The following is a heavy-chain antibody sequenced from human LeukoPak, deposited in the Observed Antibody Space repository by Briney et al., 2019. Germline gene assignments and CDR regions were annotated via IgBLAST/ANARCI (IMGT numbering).Heavy chain of an antibody. Sequence: PSETLSLTCAVSGGSISSGGYSWSWIRQPPGKGLEWIGYIYLSGNTYYNPSPKSRVTISVDRSKNQFSLKLSSVTAADTAVYYCARTPPTYAFDIWGQGTMVTVSS. D-gene: IGHD1-1*01. CDR1: GGSISSGGYS. CDR2: IYLSGNT. CDR3: ARTPPTYAFDI. V-gene: IGHV4-30-2*01. J-gene: IGHJ3*02.